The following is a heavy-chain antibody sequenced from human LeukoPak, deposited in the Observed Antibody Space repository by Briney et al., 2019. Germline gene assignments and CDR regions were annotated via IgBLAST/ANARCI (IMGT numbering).Heavy chain of an antibody. CDR3: AREIDAVETTDAFDI. CDR2: LIPIFGTA. D-gene: IGHD1-7*01. Sequence: GSSVKVSCKASGGTFSSYAISWVRQAPGQGLDWMGGLIPIFGTANYAQKFQGRVTITTDESSSTANVALNMLRPEDTAVYYCAREIDAVETTDAFDIWGQGTMVTVSS. V-gene: IGHV1-69*05. CDR1: GGTFSSYA. J-gene: IGHJ3*02.